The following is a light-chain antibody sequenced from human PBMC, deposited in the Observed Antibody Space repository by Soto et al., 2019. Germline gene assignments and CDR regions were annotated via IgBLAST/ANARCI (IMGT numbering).Light chain of an antibody. V-gene: IGLV2-8*01. CDR2: EVS. CDR3: RSYAGSNNLL. J-gene: IGLJ2*01. Sequence: QSALTQPPSASGSPGQSVTISCTGTSSDVGGYNYVSWYQQHPGKAPKLMIYEVSKRPSGVPDRFSGSKSGNTASLTVSGLQAEDEADYYCRSYAGSNNLLFGGGTKVTVL. CDR1: SSDVGGYNY.